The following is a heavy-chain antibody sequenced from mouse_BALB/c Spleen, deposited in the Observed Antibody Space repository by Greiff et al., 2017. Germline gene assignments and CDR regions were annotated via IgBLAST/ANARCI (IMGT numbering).Heavy chain of an antibody. CDR2: IYPGSGNT. J-gene: IGHJ1*01. V-gene: IGHV1-63*01. D-gene: IGHD1-1*02. CDR1: GYAFTNYW. Sequence: QVQLQQSGAELVRPGTSVKISCKASGYAFTNYWLGWVKQRPGHGLEWIGDIYPGSGNTYYNEKFKGKATLTADKSSSTAYMQLSSLTSEDSAVYYCTRRGVATVYWYFDVWGAGTTVTVSS. CDR3: TRRGVATVYWYFDV.